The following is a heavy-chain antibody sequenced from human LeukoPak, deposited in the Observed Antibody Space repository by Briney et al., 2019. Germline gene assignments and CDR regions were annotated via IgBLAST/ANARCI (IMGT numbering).Heavy chain of an antibody. D-gene: IGHD3-3*01. CDR1: GFTFSSYE. CDR3: ARGDPDISFGVAGEAFDI. Sequence: PGESLRLSCAASGFTFSSYEMNWVRQAPGKGLEWVSYISSSGSTIYYADSMKGRFTISRDNAKKSLYLQTNSLRAEDTAVYYCARGDPDISFGVAGEAFDIWGQGTMVTVSS. J-gene: IGHJ3*02. CDR2: ISSSGSTI. V-gene: IGHV3-48*03.